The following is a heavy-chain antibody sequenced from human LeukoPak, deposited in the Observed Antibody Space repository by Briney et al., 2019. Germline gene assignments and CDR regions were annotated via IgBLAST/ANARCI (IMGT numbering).Heavy chain of an antibody. Sequence: GGSLRLSCAASGFTVSGDYMSWVRQAPGKGLEWVSAISGSGGSTYYADSVKGRFTISRDNAKNSLYLQMNGLRADDTATYYCARGATDTTRWFDPWGQGTLVTVSS. D-gene: IGHD1-7*01. CDR3: ARGATDTTRWFDP. CDR2: ISGSGGST. CDR1: GFTVSGDY. V-gene: IGHV3-11*04. J-gene: IGHJ5*02.